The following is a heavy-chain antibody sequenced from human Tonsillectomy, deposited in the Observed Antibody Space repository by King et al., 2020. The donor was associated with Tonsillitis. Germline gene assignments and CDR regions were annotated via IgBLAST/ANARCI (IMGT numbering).Heavy chain of an antibody. V-gene: IGHV3-64D*06. D-gene: IGHD4-17*01. J-gene: IGHJ1*01. CDR2: ISTNGGST. CDR1: GFTFSSYA. Sequence: VQLVESGGGLVQPGGSLRLSCSASGFTFSSYAMHWVRQAPGMGLEYVSAISTNGGSTYYADSVKGRFIISRDNSKNTLYLQMSSLRAEDTAVYYCVKLRGYGEGMLAFPHWGQGTLVTVSS. CDR3: VKLRGYGEGMLAFPH.